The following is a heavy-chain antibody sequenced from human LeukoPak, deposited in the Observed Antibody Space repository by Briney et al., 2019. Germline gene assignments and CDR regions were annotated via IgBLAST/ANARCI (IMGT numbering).Heavy chain of an antibody. D-gene: IGHD3-16*01. CDR2: IYYSGST. CDR3: ARANRLRDYFDY. V-gene: IGHV4-39*07. CDR1: GDSISSSYYY. J-gene: IGHJ4*02. Sequence: SETLSLTCTGSGDSISSSYYYWGWIRQPPGKGLEWIGHIYYSGSTYYNPSLKSRVTISVDTSKNQFSLRLSSVTAADTAVYYCARANRLRDYFDYWGQGTLVTVSS.